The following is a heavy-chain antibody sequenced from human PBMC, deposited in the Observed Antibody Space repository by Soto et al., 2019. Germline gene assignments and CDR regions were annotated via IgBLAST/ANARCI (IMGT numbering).Heavy chain of an antibody. CDR3: ARSQTTPPTSGYYYDGMDV. CDR1: GFTFGDYG. CDR2: INWNGGST. J-gene: IGHJ6*02. V-gene: IGHV3-20*04. Sequence: PGGSLRLSWAASGFTFGDYGMSWVRQAPGKGLEWVSGINWNGGSTGYADSVKGRFTISRDNAKNSLYLQMNSLRAEDTALYFCARSQTTPPTSGYYYDGMDVWGQGTTDTGS. D-gene: IGHD4-17*01.